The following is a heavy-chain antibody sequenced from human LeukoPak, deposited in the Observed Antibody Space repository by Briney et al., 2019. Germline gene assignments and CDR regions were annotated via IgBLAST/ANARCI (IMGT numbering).Heavy chain of an antibody. CDR1: GFTFSSYG. V-gene: IGHV3-30*03. CDR3: AIPYYDYVWGSYRLDY. J-gene: IGHJ4*02. CDR2: ISYDGSNK. Sequence: GGSLRLSCAASGFTFSSYGMHWVRQAPGKGLEWVAVISYDGSNKYYADSVKGRFTISRDNSKNTLYLQMNSLRAEDTAVYYCAIPYYDYVWGSYRLDYWGQGTLVTVSS. D-gene: IGHD3-16*02.